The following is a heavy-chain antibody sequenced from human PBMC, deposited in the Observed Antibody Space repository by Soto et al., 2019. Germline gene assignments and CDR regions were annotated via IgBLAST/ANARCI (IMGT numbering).Heavy chain of an antibody. Sequence: EVQLLESGGGLVQPGGSLRLSCAASGFTFSSYAMSWVRQAPGKGLEWVPAISGSGGSTYYADSVKGRFTISRDNSKNTLYLQMNSLRAEDTAVYYCAKRGGAAGTNFQGDYWGQGTLVTVSS. J-gene: IGHJ4*02. V-gene: IGHV3-23*01. CDR3: AKRGGAAGTNFQGDY. CDR2: ISGSGGST. CDR1: GFTFSSYA. D-gene: IGHD6-13*01.